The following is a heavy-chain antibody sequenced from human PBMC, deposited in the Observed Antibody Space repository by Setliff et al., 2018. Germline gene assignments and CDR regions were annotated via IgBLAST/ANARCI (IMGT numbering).Heavy chain of an antibody. CDR2: ISAYNGNT. CDR1: GYTFNSYS. J-gene: IGHJ4*02. CDR3: ARSLSSIAVAGTLDY. V-gene: IGHV1-18*01. Sequence: ASVKVSCKASGYTFNSYSISWVRQAPGQGLEWMGWISAYNGNTNYAQKLQGRVTMTTDTSTSTAYMELRSLRSDDTAVYYCARSLSSIAVAGTLDYWGQGTLVTVSS. D-gene: IGHD6-19*01.